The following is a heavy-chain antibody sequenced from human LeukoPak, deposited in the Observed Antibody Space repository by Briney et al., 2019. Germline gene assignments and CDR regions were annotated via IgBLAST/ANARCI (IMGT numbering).Heavy chain of an antibody. D-gene: IGHD5-18*01. Sequence: SETLSLTCAVYGGSFSGYYCSWIRQPPGKGLEWIGEINHSGSTNYNPSLKSRVTISVDTSKNQFSLKLSSVTAADTAVYYCARSDTAMVSGFDYWGQGTLVTVSS. CDR2: INHSGST. V-gene: IGHV4-34*01. CDR3: ARSDTAMVSGFDY. CDR1: GGSFSGYY. J-gene: IGHJ4*02.